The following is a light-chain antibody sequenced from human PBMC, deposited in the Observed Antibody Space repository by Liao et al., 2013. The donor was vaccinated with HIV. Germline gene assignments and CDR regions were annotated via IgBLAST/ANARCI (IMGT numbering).Light chain of an antibody. CDR2: FDK. J-gene: IGLJ1*01. V-gene: IGLV3-21*04. Sequence: SYELTQPPSVSVAPGKTATITCGGDDIGSKSVHWFQQRPGQAPVLVISFDKDRPSGIPERFSGSNSWTSTTLTISRVEAGDEADYYCQVWDTSSDHGYVFGTGTKVTVL. CDR1: DIGSKS. CDR3: QVWDTSSDHGYV.